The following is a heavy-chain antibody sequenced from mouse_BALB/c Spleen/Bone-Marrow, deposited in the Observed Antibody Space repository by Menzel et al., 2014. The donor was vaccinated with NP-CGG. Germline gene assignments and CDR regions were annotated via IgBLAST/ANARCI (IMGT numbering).Heavy chain of an antibody. CDR3: ARLGYYGSFAY. D-gene: IGHD1-2*01. CDR1: GSAFSGFW. J-gene: IGHJ3*01. Sequence: EVQRVESGGGLVRPGGSLKLSCAASGSAFSGFWMSWVRQAPGKGLEWIGEINPDSNTINYSPSLKDKFIISTDKSNNTLYLQMSKVRSEDTAVYYCARLGYYGSFAYWGQGTLVTVSA. V-gene: IGHV4-1*02. CDR2: INPDSNTI.